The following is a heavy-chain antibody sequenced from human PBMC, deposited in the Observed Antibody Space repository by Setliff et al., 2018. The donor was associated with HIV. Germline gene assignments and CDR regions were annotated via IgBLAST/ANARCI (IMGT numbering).Heavy chain of an antibody. Sequence: SETLSLTCAVSGYSISSGFYWSWVRQPPGKGLEWIGSIYQSGNTNYNPSLESRLTISVDTAKNQFSLKLSSVTAADTAVYYCAAATTLLSPRAWGQGTLVTVSS. CDR2: IYQSGNT. CDR3: AAATTLLSPRA. D-gene: IGHD2-15*01. V-gene: IGHV4-38-2*01. J-gene: IGHJ5*02. CDR1: GYSISSGFY.